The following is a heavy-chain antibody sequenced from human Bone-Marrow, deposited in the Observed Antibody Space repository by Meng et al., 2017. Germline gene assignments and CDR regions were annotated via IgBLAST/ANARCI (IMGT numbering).Heavy chain of an antibody. CDR2: IYSGGST. CDR3: ARDSGKYYDFWSGYLEGLDY. V-gene: IGHV3-53*04. Sequence: GGSLRLSCAASGFIVSSNYMSWVRQAPGKGLEWVSVIYSGGSTYYADSVKGRFTISRHNSKNTLYLQMNSLRAEDTAVYYCARDSGKYYDFWSGYLEGLDYWGQGTLVTVSS. CDR1: GFIVSSNY. J-gene: IGHJ4*02. D-gene: IGHD3-3*01.